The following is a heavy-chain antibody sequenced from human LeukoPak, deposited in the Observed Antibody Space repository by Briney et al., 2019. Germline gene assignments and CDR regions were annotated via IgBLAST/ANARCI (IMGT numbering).Heavy chain of an antibody. CDR1: GGSIGNYY. Sequence: SGTLSFTCTVSGGSIGNYYWTWIRQPPGKGLEWIGYVYYDGTTKYNPSLKSRVTISVDTSKNQFFLNLSSVTAADTAVYYCARHNSFTDAFDIWGQGTMVTVSS. V-gene: IGHV4-59*01. CDR3: ARHNSFTDAFDI. CDR2: VYYDGTT. J-gene: IGHJ3*02. D-gene: IGHD4-23*01.